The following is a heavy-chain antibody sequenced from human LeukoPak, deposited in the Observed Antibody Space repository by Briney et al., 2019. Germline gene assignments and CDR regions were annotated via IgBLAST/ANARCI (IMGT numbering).Heavy chain of an antibody. Sequence: GGSLSLSCAAFGFTFSSAAMTWVRQDPGRGLEGVSLIRSSGGSTYYADSVKGRFTISRDNSKNTLSLQMISLRVEDTAIYYCAKDIQLSTWGLGTMVTVSS. CDR1: GFTFSSAA. J-gene: IGHJ3*01. CDR2: IRSSGGST. D-gene: IGHD5-24*01. CDR3: AKDIQLST. V-gene: IGHV3-23*01.